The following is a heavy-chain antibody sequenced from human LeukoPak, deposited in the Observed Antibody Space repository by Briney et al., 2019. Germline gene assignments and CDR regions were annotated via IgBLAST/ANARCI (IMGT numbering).Heavy chain of an antibody. Sequence: SETLSLTCTVSGGSISSSSYYWSWIRQPPGKGLERIGEINHSGSTNYNPSLKSRVTISVDTSKNQFSLKLSSVTAADTAVYYCARAGWLLPYYFDYWGQGTLVTVSS. J-gene: IGHJ4*02. CDR3: ARAGWLLPYYFDY. D-gene: IGHD3-22*01. V-gene: IGHV4-39*07. CDR1: GGSISSSSYY. CDR2: INHSGST.